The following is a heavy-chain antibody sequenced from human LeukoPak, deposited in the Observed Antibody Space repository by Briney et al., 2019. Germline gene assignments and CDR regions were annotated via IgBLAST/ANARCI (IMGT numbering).Heavy chain of an antibody. CDR1: EFTFSNAL. CDR2: IKSKTDGGTT. CDR3: TTWDGVN. J-gene: IGHJ3*01. Sequence: GGSLRLSCAASEFTFSNALMTWVRQAPGKGLEWVGHIKSKTDGGTTDCAAPVEGRFTISRDDSQNTLYLQMNSLKTEDTAVYYCTTWDGVNWGQGTMVTVSS. V-gene: IGHV3-15*01. D-gene: IGHD1-26*01.